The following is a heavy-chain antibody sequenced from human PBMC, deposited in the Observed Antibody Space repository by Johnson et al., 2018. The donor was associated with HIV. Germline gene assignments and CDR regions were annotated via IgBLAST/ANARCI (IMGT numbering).Heavy chain of an antibody. CDR3: AGRGYYDAFDI. V-gene: IGHV3-9*01. D-gene: IGHD3-22*01. Sequence: VQLVESGGGLVQPGRSLRLSCAASGFTFDDYAMHWVRQAPGKGLEWVSGINWNGGSIGYADSVKGRFIISRDNGKNSLYLQMNSLRAEDTALYYCAGRGYYDAFDIWGQGTMVTVSS. CDR2: INWNGGSI. CDR1: GFTFDDYA. J-gene: IGHJ3*02.